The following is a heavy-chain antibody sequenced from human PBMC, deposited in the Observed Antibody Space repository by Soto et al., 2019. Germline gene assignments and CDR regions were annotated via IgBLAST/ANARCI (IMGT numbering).Heavy chain of an antibody. Sequence: SETLSLTCTVSGGSISSSGYYWSWIRQHPGKGLEWIGYIYYSGSTYYNPSLKSRVTISVDTSKNQFSLKLSSVTAADTAVYYCGTVTTANYYFDYWGQGTLVTVSS. D-gene: IGHD4-17*01. J-gene: IGHJ4*02. CDR1: GGSISSSGYY. V-gene: IGHV4-31*03. CDR3: GTVTTANYYFDY. CDR2: IYYSGST.